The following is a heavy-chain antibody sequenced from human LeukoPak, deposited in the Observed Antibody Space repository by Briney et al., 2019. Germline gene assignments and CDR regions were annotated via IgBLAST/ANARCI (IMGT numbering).Heavy chain of an antibody. V-gene: IGHV3-23*01. J-gene: IGHJ4*02. CDR1: GFTFSSYA. Sequence: GGSLRLSCAASGFTFSSYAMSWVRQAPGKGLEWVSGISSSGGSTYYADSVKGRFTISRDNSKNTLYLQMNSLRADDTAVYFCAGGWLQLDSWGQGTLVTVSS. CDR2: ISSSGGST. CDR3: AGGWLQLDS. D-gene: IGHD6-13*01.